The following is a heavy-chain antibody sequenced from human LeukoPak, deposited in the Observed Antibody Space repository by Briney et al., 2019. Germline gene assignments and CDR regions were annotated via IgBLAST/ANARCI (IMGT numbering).Heavy chain of an antibody. Sequence: PSETLSLTCTVSGGSISSYYWSWIRQPPGKGLVWIGYIYYSGSTNYNPSLKSRVTISVDTSKNQFSLKLSSVTAADTAVYYCARGRPVAATHYWGQGTLVTVSS. CDR3: ARGRPVAATHY. CDR1: GGSISSYY. J-gene: IGHJ4*02. CDR2: IYYSGST. V-gene: IGHV4-59*01. D-gene: IGHD2-15*01.